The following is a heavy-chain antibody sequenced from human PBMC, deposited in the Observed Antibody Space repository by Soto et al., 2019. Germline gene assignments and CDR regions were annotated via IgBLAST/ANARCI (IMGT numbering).Heavy chain of an antibody. CDR3: ARCISSSSSCYGFDY. D-gene: IGHD2-2*01. J-gene: IGHJ4*02. CDR1: GGSLSSYY. Sequence: QVQLQESGPGLVKPSETLSLTCAVSGGSLSSYYWCWCRQPAAKGREWIGGISTSGSTNYNTSLKSRVTMSVDTSKNQFSLRLSSVTAADTAVYYCARCISSSSSCYGFDYWGQGTLVTVSS. CDR2: ISTSGST. V-gene: IGHV4-4*07.